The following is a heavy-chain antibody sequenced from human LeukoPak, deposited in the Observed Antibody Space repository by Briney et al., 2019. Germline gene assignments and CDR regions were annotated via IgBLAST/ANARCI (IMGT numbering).Heavy chain of an antibody. CDR3: ARDPYSWNDPPPLFDY. Sequence: GGSLRLSCAASGFTFSSYSMSWVRQAPGKGLEWVSLISGSSDYIHYVDSVKGRFTISRDNTKNSLYLQMNNLRAEDTAVYYCARDPYSWNDPPPLFDYWGQGTLVTVS. D-gene: IGHD1-20*01. CDR2: ISGSSDYI. CDR1: GFTFSSYS. V-gene: IGHV3-21*01. J-gene: IGHJ4*02.